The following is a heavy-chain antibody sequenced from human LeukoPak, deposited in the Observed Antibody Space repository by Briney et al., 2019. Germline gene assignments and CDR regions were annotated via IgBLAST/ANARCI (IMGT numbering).Heavy chain of an antibody. CDR2: IYQSGST. Sequence: SETLPLTCTVSGYSITSGYYWGWIRQPPGKGLEWIGIIYQSGSTHYNPSLMSRVTISVDTSKNHFSLKLSSVTAADTAVYYCARRIGGYAFDIWGQGTMVTVSS. CDR1: GYSITSGYY. J-gene: IGHJ3*02. CDR3: ARRIGGYAFDI. V-gene: IGHV4-38-2*02. D-gene: IGHD2/OR15-2a*01.